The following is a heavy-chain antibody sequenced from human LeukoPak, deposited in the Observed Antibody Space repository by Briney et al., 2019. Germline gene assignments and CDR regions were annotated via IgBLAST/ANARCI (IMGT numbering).Heavy chain of an antibody. J-gene: IGHJ4*02. D-gene: IGHD4-17*01. CDR2: IYYSGST. CDR3: ASNRINDYGVLLY. CDR1: GGSISSYY. Sequence: SETLSLTCTVSGGSISSYYWSWIRQPPGKGLEWIGYIYYSGSTNYNPSLKSRVTISVDTSKNQFSLKLSSVTAADTAVYYCASNRINDYGVLLYWGQGTLVTVSS. V-gene: IGHV4-59*01.